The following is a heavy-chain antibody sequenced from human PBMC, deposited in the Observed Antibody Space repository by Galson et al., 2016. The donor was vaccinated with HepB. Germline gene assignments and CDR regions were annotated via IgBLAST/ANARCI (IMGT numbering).Heavy chain of an antibody. CDR1: GFTFSSYA. J-gene: IGHJ6*04. V-gene: IGHV3-23*01. CDR2: ISGGATAT. Sequence: SLRLSCAASGFTFSSYAMTWVRQAPGRGLEWVSGISGGATATYNADSVKGRFAISRDNSKNTLFLQMNNLRAEDTALYYCAKVTRPGISAPRYGMDVWGKGTPVTFSS. D-gene: IGHD6-13*01. CDR3: AKVTRPGISAPRYGMDV.